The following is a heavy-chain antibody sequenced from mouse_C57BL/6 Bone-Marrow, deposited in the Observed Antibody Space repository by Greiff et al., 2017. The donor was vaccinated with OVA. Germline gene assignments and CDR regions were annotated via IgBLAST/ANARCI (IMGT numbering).Heavy chain of an antibody. J-gene: IGHJ3*01. CDR3: ARQERYDPAGVAY. Sequence: EVNLVESGGDLVKPGGSLKLSCAASGFTFSSYGMSWVRQTPDKRLEWVATISSGGSYTYYPDSVKGRFTFSRDNSKNTLYLQMSSLKHGDTAMYDCARQERYDPAGVAYWGQGTLVTVSA. D-gene: IGHD2-14*01. CDR1: GFTFSSYG. V-gene: IGHV5-6*01. CDR2: ISSGGSYT.